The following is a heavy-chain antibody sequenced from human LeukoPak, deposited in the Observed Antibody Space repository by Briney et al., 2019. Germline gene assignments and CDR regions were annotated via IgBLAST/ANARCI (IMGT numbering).Heavy chain of an antibody. J-gene: IGHJ6*03. CDR1: GGSISSYY. D-gene: IGHD3-22*01. Sequence: SETLSLTCTVSGGSISSYYWSWIRQPPGKGLEWIGYIYYSGYTNYNPSLKSRVTISVDTSKNQFSLKLSSVTAADTAVYYCARSSEGRYYYDSSGFSYYYYYMDVWGKGTTVTISS. V-gene: IGHV4-59*01. CDR2: IYYSGYT. CDR3: ARSSEGRYYYDSSGFSYYYYYMDV.